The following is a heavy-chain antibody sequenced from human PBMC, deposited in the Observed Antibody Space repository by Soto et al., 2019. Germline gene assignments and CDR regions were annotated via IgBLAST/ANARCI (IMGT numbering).Heavy chain of an antibody. Sequence: QVQLQGSGPTLVKPSQSLSLTCTVSSASISSVGYYCNWIRQHPGKGLEWIGYIYYSGSTYYNPSLKSRVTISVDTSKKQFSLKLNSVTAADTAVYYCARARDYSDYSFDYWGQGTLVTVSS. D-gene: IGHD4-17*01. CDR1: SASISSVGYY. J-gene: IGHJ4*02. CDR3: ARARDYSDYSFDY. V-gene: IGHV4-31*03. CDR2: IYYSGST.